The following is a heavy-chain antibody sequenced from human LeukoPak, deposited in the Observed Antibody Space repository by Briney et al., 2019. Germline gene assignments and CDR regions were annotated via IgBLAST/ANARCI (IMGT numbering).Heavy chain of an antibody. V-gene: IGHV3-7*01. J-gene: IGHJ4*02. D-gene: IGHD6-19*01. Sequence: PGGSLRLSCAASGFTFSSYWMSWVRQAPGKGLEWVANIKQDGSEKYYVDSVKGRFTISRDNAKNSLYLQMNSLRAEDTAAYYCARDRGGSGWYFSRYFDYWGQGTLVTVSS. CDR1: GFTFSSYW. CDR2: IKQDGSEK. CDR3: ARDRGGSGWYFSRYFDY.